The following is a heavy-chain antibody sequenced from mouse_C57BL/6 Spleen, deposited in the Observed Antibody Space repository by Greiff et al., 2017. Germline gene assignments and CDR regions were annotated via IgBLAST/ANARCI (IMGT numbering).Heavy chain of an antibody. CDR2: IDPSDSET. V-gene: IGHV1-52*01. J-gene: IGHJ3*01. Sequence: VQLQQPGAELVRPGSSVKLSCKASGYTFTSYWMHWVKQRPIPGLEWIGNIDPSDSETHYNQKFKDKATLTVDKSSSTAYMQLSSLTSEDSAVYYCARDGYYPWFAYWGQGTLVTVSA. CDR1: GYTFTSYW. D-gene: IGHD2-3*01. CDR3: ARDGYYPWFAY.